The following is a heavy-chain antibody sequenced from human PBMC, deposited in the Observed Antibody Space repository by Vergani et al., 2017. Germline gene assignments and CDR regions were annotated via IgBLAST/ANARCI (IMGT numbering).Heavy chain of an antibody. CDR2: ISWDGGSP. Sequence: EVQLVESGGVVVQPGGSLRLSCAASGFTFDDYTMHWVRHAPGKGLEWVSLISWDGGSPYYADSVKGRFTISRDNSKNSLYLQMNSLRTEDTALYYCATTRWEWLRIVDWGQGTLVTVSS. J-gene: IGHJ4*02. CDR1: GFTFDDYT. CDR3: ATTRWEWLRIVD. V-gene: IGHV3-43*01. D-gene: IGHD5-12*01.